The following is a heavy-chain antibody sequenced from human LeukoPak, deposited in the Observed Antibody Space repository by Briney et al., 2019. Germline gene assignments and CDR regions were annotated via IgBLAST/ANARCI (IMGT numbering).Heavy chain of an antibody. J-gene: IGHJ4*02. Sequence: GGSLRLSCAASGFTFSSYAMSWVRRAPGKGLEWVSAISGSGGSTYYADSVKGRFTISRDNSKNTLYLQMNSLRAEDTAVYYCAKGVTMVRGVIRNWGQGTLVTVSS. CDR3: AKGVTMVRGVIRN. D-gene: IGHD3-10*01. CDR2: ISGSGGST. CDR1: GFTFSSYA. V-gene: IGHV3-23*01.